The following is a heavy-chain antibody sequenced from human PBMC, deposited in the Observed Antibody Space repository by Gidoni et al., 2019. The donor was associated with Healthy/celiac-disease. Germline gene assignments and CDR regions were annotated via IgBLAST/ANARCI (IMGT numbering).Heavy chain of an antibody. CDR2: INHSGST. J-gene: IGHJ6*02. V-gene: IGHV4-34*01. CDR1: GGSFSGYY. Sequence: QVQLQQWGAGLLKPSETLSLTCAVYGGSFSGYYWSWIRQPPGKGLEGIGEINHSGSTNYNPSLKSRVTISVDTSKNQFSLKLSSVTAADTAVYYCATETDYYYYYGMDVWGQGTTVTVSS. D-gene: IGHD2-21*02. CDR3: ATETDYYYYYGMDV.